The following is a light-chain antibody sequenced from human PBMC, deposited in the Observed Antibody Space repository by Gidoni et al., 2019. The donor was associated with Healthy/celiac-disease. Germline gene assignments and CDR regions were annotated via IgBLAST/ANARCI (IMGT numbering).Light chain of an antibody. Sequence: DLQMTQSPSSLSASVGDRVTITGRASQSISSYLNWYQQKPGKAPKLLIYAASSWQSGVPSRFSGSGSGTDFTLTISSLQPEDFATYYCQQSYSTPWTFGQGTKVEIK. J-gene: IGKJ1*01. CDR1: QSISSY. CDR3: QQSYSTPWT. CDR2: AAS. V-gene: IGKV1-39*01.